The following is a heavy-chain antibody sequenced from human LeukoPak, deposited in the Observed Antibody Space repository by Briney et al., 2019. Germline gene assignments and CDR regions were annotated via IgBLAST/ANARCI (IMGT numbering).Heavy chain of an antibody. CDR3: MDV. Sequence: GGSLRLSCAASGFTFSSHWMHWVRQAPGKGLVWVSRINSDGSITSYADSVKGRFTISRDNAKNSLYLQMNSLRAEDTALYHGMDVWGQGTTVIVSS. J-gene: IGHJ6*02. V-gene: IGHV3-74*01. CDR2: INSDGSIT. CDR1: GFTFSSHW.